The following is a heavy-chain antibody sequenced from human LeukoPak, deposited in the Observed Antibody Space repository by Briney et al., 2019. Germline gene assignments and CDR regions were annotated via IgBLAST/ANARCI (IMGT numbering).Heavy chain of an antibody. CDR1: GFTFSSYG. D-gene: IGHD4-17*01. J-gene: IGHJ6*03. CDR3: AKEGDYGDRRRYYYYMDV. Sequence: GGSLRLSCAASGFTFSSYGMSWVRQAPGKGLEWVSAISGSGGSTYYADSVKGRFTISRDNSKNTLYLQVNSLRAEDTAVYYCAKEGDYGDRRRYYYYMDVWGKGTTVTISS. CDR2: ISGSGGST. V-gene: IGHV3-23*01.